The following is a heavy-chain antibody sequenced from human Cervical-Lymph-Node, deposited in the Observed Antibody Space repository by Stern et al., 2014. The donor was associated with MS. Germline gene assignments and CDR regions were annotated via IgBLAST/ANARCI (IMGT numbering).Heavy chain of an antibody. D-gene: IGHD6-13*01. CDR1: GFSLSTIKMG. V-gene: IGHV2-26*01. Sequence: QITLKESGPVLVKPTENLTLTCTVSGFSLSTIKMGVSWIRQPPGKALEWLAHIFSLDEKSYTTSLRNRLTISKDTSKSQVVLTMTNMDPVDTATYYCARIDGSRGYYYAMDVWGQGTTVTVSS. J-gene: IGHJ6*02. CDR2: IFSLDEK. CDR3: ARIDGSRGYYYAMDV.